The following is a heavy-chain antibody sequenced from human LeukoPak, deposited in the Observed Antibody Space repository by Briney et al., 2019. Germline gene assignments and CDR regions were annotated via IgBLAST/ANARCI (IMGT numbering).Heavy chain of an antibody. CDR2: INPNSGGT. D-gene: IGHD5-12*01. Sequence: GASVKVSCKASGYTFTSYAMHWVRQAPGQGLEWMGWINPNSGGTNYAQKFQGRITMTRDTSISTAYMELSRLRSDDTAVYYCARATINGGWFDPWGQGTLVTVSS. CDR1: GYTFTSYA. V-gene: IGHV1-2*02. J-gene: IGHJ5*02. CDR3: ARATINGGWFDP.